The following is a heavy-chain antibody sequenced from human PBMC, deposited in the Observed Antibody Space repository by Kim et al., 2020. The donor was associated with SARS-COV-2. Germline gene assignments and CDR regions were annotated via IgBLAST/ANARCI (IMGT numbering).Heavy chain of an antibody. CDR2: YRGGTA. Sequence: YRGGTAYYADSVKGSSTISRDNSKNTVYLQMNNLRADDTAVYYCARTSIAWGQGTLVTVSS. V-gene: IGHV3-66*01. D-gene: IGHD3-3*02. J-gene: IGHJ5*02. CDR3: ARTSIA.